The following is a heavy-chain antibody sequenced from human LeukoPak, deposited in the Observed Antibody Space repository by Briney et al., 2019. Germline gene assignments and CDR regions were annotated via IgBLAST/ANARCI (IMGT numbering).Heavy chain of an antibody. CDR3: ARVDDSSGYFRRYFDY. D-gene: IGHD3-22*01. Sequence: GASVKVSCKASGCTFTSYGISWVRQAPGQGLEWMGWISAYNGNTNYAQKLQGRVTMTTDTSTSTAYMELRSLRSDDTAVYYCARVDDSSGYFRRYFDYWGQGTLVTVSS. CDR2: ISAYNGNT. J-gene: IGHJ4*02. CDR1: GCTFTSYG. V-gene: IGHV1-18*01.